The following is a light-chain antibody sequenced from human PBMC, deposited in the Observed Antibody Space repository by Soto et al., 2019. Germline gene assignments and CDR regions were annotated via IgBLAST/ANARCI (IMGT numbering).Light chain of an antibody. CDR1: QSVSSSY. CDR2: GAS. Sequence: EIVLTQSPGTLSLSPGERATLSCRASQSVSSSYLAWYQQKPGQAPRLLIYGASSRATGIPDRFSGSGSGTDFTLTTSRLEPEDFAVYYYQHYGSSPLVTFGQGTRLEMK. J-gene: IGKJ5*01. CDR3: QHYGSSPLVT. V-gene: IGKV3-20*01.